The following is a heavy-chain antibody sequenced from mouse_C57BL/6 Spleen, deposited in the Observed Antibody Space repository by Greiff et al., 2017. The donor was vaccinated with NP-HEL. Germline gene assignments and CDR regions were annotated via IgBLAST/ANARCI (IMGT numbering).Heavy chain of an antibody. CDR2: ISSGGSDT. V-gene: IGHV5-6*02. CDR1: GFTFSSYG. Sequence: EVNVVESGGDLVKPGGSLKLSCAASGFTFSSYGMSWVRQTPDKRLEWVATISSGGSDTYYPDSVKGRFTISRDNAKNTLYLQMSSLKSEDTAMYYCARRGMDYWGQGTSVTVSS. J-gene: IGHJ4*01. CDR3: ARRGMDY.